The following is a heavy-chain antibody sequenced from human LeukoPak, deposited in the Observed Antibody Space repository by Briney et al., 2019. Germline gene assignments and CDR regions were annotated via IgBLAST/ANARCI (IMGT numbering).Heavy chain of an antibody. CDR1: GFTFNIFA. D-gene: IGHD3-22*01. Sequence: GGSLRLSCAASGFTFNIFAMSWVRQAPGKGLEWVSSISSTSDYTYYTDPVKGRFTVSRDNSKNTLYLQMNSLRADDTAVYFCAKDRPNYYESNGDYYRRDGDYWGQGTLVTVSS. CDR3: AKDRPNYYESNGDYYRRDGDY. V-gene: IGHV3-23*01. J-gene: IGHJ4*02. CDR2: ISSTSDYT.